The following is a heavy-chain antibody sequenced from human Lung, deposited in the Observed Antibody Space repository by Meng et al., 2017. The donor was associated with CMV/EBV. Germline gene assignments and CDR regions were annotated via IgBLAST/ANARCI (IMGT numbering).Heavy chain of an antibody. CDR2: TYYKSKWNH. Sequence: LXCAISGASVSSNSATWNWIRQSPSRGLEWLGRTYYKSKWNHDYAVSVKSRISFNPDTSKNQFSLQLSSVTPEDTAVYYCARVFGDITGYVFDYXGQGXLVTVSS. D-gene: IGHD3-22*01. V-gene: IGHV6-1*01. CDR1: GASVSSNSAT. J-gene: IGHJ4*02. CDR3: ARVFGDITGYVFDY.